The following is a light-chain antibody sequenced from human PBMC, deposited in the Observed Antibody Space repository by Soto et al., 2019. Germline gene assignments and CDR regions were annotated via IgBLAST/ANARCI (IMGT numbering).Light chain of an antibody. Sequence: DIVMTQSPLSLPVTPGEPASISCRSSQSLLHSDGYNYLDWYLQRPGRSPQLLIYLGSNRASGVPDRFSGSGSGTNFPLKISRVEAEDVGVYYCIQALKPPQVFGPGTKGDIK. CDR3: IQALKPPQV. CDR1: QSLLHSDGYNY. J-gene: IGKJ3*01. CDR2: LGS. V-gene: IGKV2-28*01.